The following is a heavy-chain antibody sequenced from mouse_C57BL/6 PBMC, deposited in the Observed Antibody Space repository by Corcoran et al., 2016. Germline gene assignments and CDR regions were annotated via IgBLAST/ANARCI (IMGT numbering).Heavy chain of an antibody. J-gene: IGHJ2*01. CDR3: ARAVVAIDY. Sequence: EVQLQQSGPELVKPGASVKISCKASGYTFTDYYMNWVKQSHGKSLEWIGDINPKNGGTSYNQKFKGKATLTVDKSSSTAYMELRSVTSEDSAVYSGARAVVAIDYWGQGTTLTVSS. V-gene: IGHV1-26*01. CDR1: GYTFTDYY. D-gene: IGHD1-1*01. CDR2: INPKNGGT.